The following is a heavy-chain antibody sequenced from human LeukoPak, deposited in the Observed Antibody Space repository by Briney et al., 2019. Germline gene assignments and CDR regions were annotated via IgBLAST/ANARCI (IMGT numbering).Heavy chain of an antibody. J-gene: IGHJ6*02. CDR3: AGGSGSYVYGMDV. CDR2: IVVGSGNT. CDR1: GFTFTSSA. Sequence: GASVKVSCKASGFTFTSSAVQWVRQARGQRLEWIGWIVVGSGNTNYAQKFHERVTITRDMSTSTAYVELSSLRSEDTAVYYCAGGSGSYVYGMDVWGQGTTVTVSS. D-gene: IGHD3-10*01. V-gene: IGHV1-58*01.